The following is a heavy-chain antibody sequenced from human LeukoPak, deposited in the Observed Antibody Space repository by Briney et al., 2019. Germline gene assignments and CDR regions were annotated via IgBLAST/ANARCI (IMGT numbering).Heavy chain of an antibody. CDR2: INPNSGGT. D-gene: IGHD4-17*01. Sequence: AASVKVSCKASGYTFTSYYMHWVRQAPGQGLEWMGWINPNSGGTNYAQKFQGRVTMTRDTSISTAYMELSRLRSDDTAVYYCARDVHGDYGSGWFDPWGQGTLVSVSS. V-gene: IGHV1-2*02. J-gene: IGHJ5*02. CDR1: GYTFTSYY. CDR3: ARDVHGDYGSGWFDP.